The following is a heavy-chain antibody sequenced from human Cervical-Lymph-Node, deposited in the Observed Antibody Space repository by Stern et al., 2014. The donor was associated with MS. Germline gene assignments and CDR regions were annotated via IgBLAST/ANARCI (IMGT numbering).Heavy chain of an antibody. J-gene: IGHJ6*02. CDR2: MSFVGGNK. V-gene: IGHV3-30*03. Sequence: VQLVESGGGVVQPGRSLTLSCAASGFSLSNSAMHWVRQAPGKGLEWVAVMSFVGGNKKYGDSVKGRFSISRDMANNPLFLQMNRLRLEDTAVYYCMGVGDAMHVWGQGTTVIVSS. CDR3: MGVGDAMHV. CDR1: GFSLSNSA.